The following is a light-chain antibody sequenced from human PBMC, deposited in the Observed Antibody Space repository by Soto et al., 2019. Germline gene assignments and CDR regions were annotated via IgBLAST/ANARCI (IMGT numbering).Light chain of an antibody. CDR3: QQRSNLIT. CDR2: GAS. J-gene: IGKJ5*01. V-gene: IGKV3D-20*02. Sequence: EIVLTQSPGTLSLSPGARATLSCRASQSVSNNYLAWYQQKPGQAPRLLIYGASNRATGIPDRFSVSGSGTELTLTISSLEPEDSAVDDCQQRSNLITFGQGTRLEIK. CDR1: QSVSNNY.